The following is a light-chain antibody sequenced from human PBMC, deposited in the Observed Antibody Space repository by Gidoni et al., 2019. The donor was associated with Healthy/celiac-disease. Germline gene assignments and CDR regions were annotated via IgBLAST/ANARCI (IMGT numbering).Light chain of an antibody. V-gene: IGKV3-15*01. CDR2: SAT. CDR1: QSVSSN. Sequence: EIVMTQSPATLSVSPGARATLSCRASQSVSSNLAWYQQTPGQATSLLIYSATTRPTAITARCSGSGSGAGFTLTICSLPSEGFAVYYFQVYNNWPPLAFXGXTKVEIK. J-gene: IGKJ4*01. CDR3: QVYNNWPPLA.